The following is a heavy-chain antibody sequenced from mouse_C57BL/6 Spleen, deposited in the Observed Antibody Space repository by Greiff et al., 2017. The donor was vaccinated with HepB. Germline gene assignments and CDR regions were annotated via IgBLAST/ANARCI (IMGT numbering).Heavy chain of an antibody. CDR3: ARSSYDYDREGGFDY. D-gene: IGHD2-4*01. V-gene: IGHV1-52*01. Sequence: VQLQQPGAELVRPGSSVKLSCKASGYTFTSYWMHWVKQRPIQGLEWIGNIDPSDSETHYNQKFKDKATLTVDKSSSTAYMQLSSLTSEDSAVYYCARSSYDYDREGGFDYWGQGTTLTVSS. J-gene: IGHJ2*01. CDR2: IDPSDSET. CDR1: GYTFTSYW.